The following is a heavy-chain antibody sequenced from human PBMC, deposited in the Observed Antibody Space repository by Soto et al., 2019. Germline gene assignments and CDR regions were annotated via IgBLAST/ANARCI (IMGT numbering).Heavy chain of an antibody. J-gene: IGHJ4*02. D-gene: IGHD3-22*01. CDR2: IIPIFGTA. CDR3: ASSVEGQSSGKYYYDSSGYYGY. Sequence: ASVKVSCKXSGGTFSSYAISWVRQAPGQGLEWMGGIIPIFGTANYAQKFQGRVTITADESTSTAYMELSSLRSEDTAVYYCASSVEGQSSGKYYYDSSGYYGYWGQGTLVTVSS. CDR1: GGTFSSYA. V-gene: IGHV1-69*13.